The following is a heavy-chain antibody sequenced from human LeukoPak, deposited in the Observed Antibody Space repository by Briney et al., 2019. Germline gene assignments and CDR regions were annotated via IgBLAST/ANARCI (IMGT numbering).Heavy chain of an antibody. CDR3: ARDLESGYSGYDHVGGGY. D-gene: IGHD5-12*01. V-gene: IGHV1-69*10. CDR2: IIPILGIA. J-gene: IGHJ4*02. Sequence: ASVKVSCKASGGTFSSYAISWVRQAPGQGLEWMGGIIPILGIANYAQKFQGRVTITADKSTSTAYMELSSLRSEDTAVYYCARDLESGYSGYDHVGGGYWGQGTLVTVSS. CDR1: GGTFSSYA.